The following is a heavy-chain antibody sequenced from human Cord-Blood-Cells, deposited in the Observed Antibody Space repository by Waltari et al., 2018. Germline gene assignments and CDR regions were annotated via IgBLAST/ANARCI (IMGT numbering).Heavy chain of an antibody. CDR3: ARDRTSSGWYYYYGMDV. CDR1: GFTFSSYE. J-gene: IGHJ6*02. D-gene: IGHD6-19*01. V-gene: IGHV3-48*03. Sequence: EVQLVESGGGLVQPGGSLRLSCAASGFTFSSYEMNWVRPAPGLEWVSYISSSGSTIYYADSVKGRFTISRDNAKNSLYLQMNSLRAEDTAVYYCARDRTSSGWYYYYGMDVWGQGTTVTVSS. CDR2: ISSSGSTI.